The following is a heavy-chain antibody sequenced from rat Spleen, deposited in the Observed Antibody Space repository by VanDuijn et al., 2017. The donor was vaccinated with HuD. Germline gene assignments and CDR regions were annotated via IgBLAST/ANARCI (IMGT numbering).Heavy chain of an antibody. CDR3: ARLRYYDGSSTGWFAY. Sequence: EVQLVESGGGLVQPERSLKLSCAASGFTFSDYNMAWVRQAPKKGLEWVATIIYDDSRTYYRDSVKGRFIISRDNAKNTLYLQMNSLRSEDTATYYCARLRYYDGSSTGWFAYWGQGTLVTVSS. CDR2: IIYDDSRT. J-gene: IGHJ3*01. D-gene: IGHD1-12*02. CDR1: GFTFSDYN. V-gene: IGHV5S10*01.